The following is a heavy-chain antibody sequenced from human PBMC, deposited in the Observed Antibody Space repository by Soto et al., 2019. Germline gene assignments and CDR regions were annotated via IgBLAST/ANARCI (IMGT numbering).Heavy chain of an antibody. CDR2: ISGSGGST. Sequence: TGGSLRLSCAASGFTFSSYAMSWVRQAPGKGLEWVSAISGSGGSTYYADSVKGRFTISRDNSKNTLYLQMNSLRAEDTAVYYCAKGGIVVVPAATAGVYDYWGQGTLVTVSS. CDR3: AKGGIVVVPAATAGVYDY. CDR1: GFTFSSYA. D-gene: IGHD2-2*01. V-gene: IGHV3-23*01. J-gene: IGHJ4*02.